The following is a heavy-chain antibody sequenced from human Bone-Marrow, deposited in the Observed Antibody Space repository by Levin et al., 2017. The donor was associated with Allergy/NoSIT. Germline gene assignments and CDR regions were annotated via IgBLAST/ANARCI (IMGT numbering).Heavy chain of an antibody. CDR1: GFTFDDYA. CDR2: INWNSGRI. CDR3: AKAYNYDILTGGYFEY. J-gene: IGHJ4*02. Sequence: GGSLRLSCAASGFTFDDYAMHWVRQAPGKGLEWVSGINWNSGRIGYADSVKGRFTISRDNAKNSLYLQMNSLRPEDTALYYCAKAYNYDILTGGYFEYWGQGTLVTVSS. V-gene: IGHV3-9*01. D-gene: IGHD3-9*01.